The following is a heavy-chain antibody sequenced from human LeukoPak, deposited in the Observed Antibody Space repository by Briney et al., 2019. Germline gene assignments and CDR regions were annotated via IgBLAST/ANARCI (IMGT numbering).Heavy chain of an antibody. D-gene: IGHD5-12*01. CDR1: GFTFSSYS. J-gene: IGHJ4*02. CDR3: ARVATIFDC. CDR2: ISSDSSTT. V-gene: IGHV3-48*02. Sequence: GGSLRLSCAASGFTFSSYSMNWVRQAPGKGLEWISYISSDSSTTYYADSVKGRFTISRDNAKNSLHLQMTSLRDEDTAVYYCARVATIFDCWGQGTLVTVSS.